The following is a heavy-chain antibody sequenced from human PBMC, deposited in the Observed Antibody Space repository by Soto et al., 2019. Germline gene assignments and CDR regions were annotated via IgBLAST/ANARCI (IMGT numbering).Heavy chain of an antibody. V-gene: IGHV4-59*01. J-gene: IGHJ4*02. CDR1: GGSISSDF. CDR3: AKNWNYFDY. CDR2: ISISGNT. Sequence: SETLSLTCTVSGGSISSDFWSWIRQPPGKGLEWIGYISISGNTDYSPSLKSRATISADTSRNQFSLKLRSVNPADTAIYYCAKNWNYFDYWGQGTLVTVSS. D-gene: IGHD1-1*01.